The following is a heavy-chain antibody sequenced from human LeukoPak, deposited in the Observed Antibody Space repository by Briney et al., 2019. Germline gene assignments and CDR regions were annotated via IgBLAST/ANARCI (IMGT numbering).Heavy chain of an antibody. D-gene: IGHD3-9*01. CDR2: ISGGGGST. CDR3: AKFYDISTGYFDC. V-gene: IGHV3-23*01. CDR1: GFTFSSYA. Sequence: GGSLRLSCAASGFTFSSYAMSWVRQSPGKGLEWVSAISGGGGSTYYADSVKGQFTISRDNSKNTLYLQMNSLRAEDTAVYYCAKFYDISTGYFDCWGQGTLVTVSS. J-gene: IGHJ4*02.